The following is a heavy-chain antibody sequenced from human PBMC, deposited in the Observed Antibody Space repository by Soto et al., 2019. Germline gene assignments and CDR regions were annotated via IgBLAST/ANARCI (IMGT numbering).Heavy chain of an antibody. D-gene: IGHD2-15*01. CDR1: GGTFSSCA. V-gene: IGHV1-69*06. CDR2: IIPIFGTA. CDR3: AGPRYCSGGSCYSYYFDY. J-gene: IGHJ4*02. Sequence: SVKVSCKTSGGTFSSCAISWVRQAPGQGLEWMGGIIPIFGTANYAQKFQGRVTITADKSTSTAYMELSSLRSEDTAVYYCAGPRYCSGGSCYSYYFDYWGQGTLVTVSS.